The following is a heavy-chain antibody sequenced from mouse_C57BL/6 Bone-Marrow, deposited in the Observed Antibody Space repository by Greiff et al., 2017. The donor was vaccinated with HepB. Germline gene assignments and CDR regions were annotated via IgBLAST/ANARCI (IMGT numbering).Heavy chain of an antibody. Sequence: EVQLQQSGGGLVQPGGSMKLSCVASGFTFSNYWMNWVRQSPEKGLEWVAQIRLKSDNYATHYAESVKGRFTISRDDSKSSVYLQMNNLRAEDTGIYYCSWDGGYFDVWGTGTTVTVSS. V-gene: IGHV6-3*01. CDR3: SWDGGYFDV. J-gene: IGHJ1*03. D-gene: IGHD4-1*01. CDR1: GFTFSNYW. CDR2: IRLKSDNYAT.